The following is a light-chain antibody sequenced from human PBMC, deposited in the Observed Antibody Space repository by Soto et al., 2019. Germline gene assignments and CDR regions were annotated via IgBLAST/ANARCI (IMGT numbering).Light chain of an antibody. CDR1: RSVSSSY. CDR2: GAS. CDR3: QQYGSSRT. Sequence: IVLKQSPGTLSLSPGERATLSCRASRSVSSSYLAWYQQKPGQAPRLLIYGASSRATGIPDRFSGSGSGTDFTLTISRLEPEDFAVYYCQQYGSSRTFGQGTKVDIK. J-gene: IGKJ1*01. V-gene: IGKV3-20*01.